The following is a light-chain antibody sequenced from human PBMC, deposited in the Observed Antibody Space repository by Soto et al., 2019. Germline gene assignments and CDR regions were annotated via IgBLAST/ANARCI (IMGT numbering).Light chain of an antibody. V-gene: IGKV3-20*01. CDR1: QSVDTTF. J-gene: IGKJ1*01. CDR3: QQYMSSVT. Sequence: EIVLTQSPGSLSLSPGQRATLSCRASQSVDTTFFAWYQKKPGQAPRLLIQGSSKRAPGIPDRFSGSGSGTDFTLIIIRLEPEDFAVYYCQQYMSSVTFGQGTKVEIK. CDR2: GSS.